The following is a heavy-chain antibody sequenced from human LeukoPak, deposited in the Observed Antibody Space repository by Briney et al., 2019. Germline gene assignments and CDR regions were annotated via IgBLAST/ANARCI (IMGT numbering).Heavy chain of an antibody. CDR3: ARAPYSYDSTGRYYFDY. D-gene: IGHD3-22*01. CDR2: ISSGSSFT. J-gene: IGHJ4*02. V-gene: IGHV3-11*06. CDR1: GFTFSDYY. Sequence: PGGSLRLSCAASGFTFSDYYMSWIRQAPGKGLEWVSYISSGSSFTNYADSVKGRFTISRDNAKNSLYLQMNSLRTEDTAVYYCARAPYSYDSTGRYYFDYWGQGTLVTVSS.